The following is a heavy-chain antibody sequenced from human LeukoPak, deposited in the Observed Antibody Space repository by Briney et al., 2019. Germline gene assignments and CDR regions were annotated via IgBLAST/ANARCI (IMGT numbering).Heavy chain of an antibody. D-gene: IGHD1-26*01. J-gene: IGHJ4*02. Sequence: GGSLRLSCAASGSTFSGSAMHWVRQASGKGLEWVGRIRSKANSYATAYAASVKGRFTISRDDSKNTAYLQMNSLKTEDMAVYYCTRLSDSGSYSHFDYWGQGTLVTVSS. CDR3: TRLSDSGSYSHFDY. CDR1: GSTFSGSA. CDR2: IRSKANSYAT. V-gene: IGHV3-73*01.